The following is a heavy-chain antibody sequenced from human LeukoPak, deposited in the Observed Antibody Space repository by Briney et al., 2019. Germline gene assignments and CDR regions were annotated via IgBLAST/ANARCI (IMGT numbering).Heavy chain of an antibody. CDR3: AAKVELRSNGPYFNS. CDR1: GFTVSSNY. J-gene: IGHJ4*02. V-gene: IGHV3-53*01. D-gene: IGHD1-7*01. CDR2: IYSGGDT. Sequence: GGSLRLSCAPSGFTVSSNYMSWVRQAPRKGLEWVSVIYSGGDTFYADSVKGRFTISRDNSKNTLYLQMNSLRAKDTAVYYCAAKVELRSNGPYFNSWGQGTLVTVSS.